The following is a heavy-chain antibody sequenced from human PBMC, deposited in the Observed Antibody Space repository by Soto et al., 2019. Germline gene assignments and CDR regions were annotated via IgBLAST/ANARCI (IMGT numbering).Heavy chain of an antibody. J-gene: IGHJ4*02. Sequence: EVQLLESGGGLVQPGGSLRLSCAASGFTFSNYNMNWVRQAPGKGLEWVSYISSSGTTIYNADSVKGRFTISRDNVKNSMYLQMISLRAEDTAVYYCARWQSSGWYLDVWGQGTLLSVSS. CDR1: GFTFSNYN. D-gene: IGHD6-19*01. CDR2: ISSSGTTI. CDR3: ARWQSSGWYLDV. V-gene: IGHV3-48*01.